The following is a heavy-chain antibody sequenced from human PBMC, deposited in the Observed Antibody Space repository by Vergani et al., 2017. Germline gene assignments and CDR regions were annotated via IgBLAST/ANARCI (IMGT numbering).Heavy chain of an antibody. CDR2: IYHSGST. CDR3: ARVASGSRVRGVIITAPLDY. J-gene: IGHJ4*02. Sequence: QLQLQESGSGLVKPSQTLSLTCAVSGGSISSGGYSWSWIRQPPGKGLEWIGYIYHSGSTYYNPSLKSRVTISVDRSKNQFSPKLSSVTAADTAVYYCARVASGSRVRGVIITAPLDYWGQGTLVTVSS. V-gene: IGHV4-30-2*01. D-gene: IGHD3-10*01. CDR1: GGSISSGGYS.